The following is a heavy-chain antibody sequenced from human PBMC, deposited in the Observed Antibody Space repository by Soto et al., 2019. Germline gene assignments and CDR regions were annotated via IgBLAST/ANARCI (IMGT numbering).Heavy chain of an antibody. CDR3: AHRRFTFGGDISADY. CDR1: GFSLRTSGVG. D-gene: IGHD3-16*02. V-gene: IGHV2-5*02. Sequence: QITLKESGPTLMKPTQTLTLTCTFSGFSLRTSGVGVGWIRQPPGKALEWLALIYWDDDKRYSPSLKSRLTITQDTSNNQVLLTMTNMDTVDTATYYCAHRRFTFGGDISADYWGQGTLVTVS. CDR2: IYWDDDK. J-gene: IGHJ4*02.